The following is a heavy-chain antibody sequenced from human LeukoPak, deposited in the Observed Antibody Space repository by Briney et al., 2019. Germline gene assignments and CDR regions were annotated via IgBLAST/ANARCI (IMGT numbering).Heavy chain of an antibody. CDR2: ISVSGDST. CDR3: AKALGTYYSYGMDV. CDR1: GFTFSRFA. Sequence: PGGSLRLSCAASGFTFSRFAMSWVRQAPGKGLEWVSAISVSGDSTYYADSVKGRFTISRDNSKNTLSLQMNSLRAEDTAVYYCAKALGTYYSYGMDVWGQGTTVTVSS. V-gene: IGHV3-23*01. J-gene: IGHJ6*02.